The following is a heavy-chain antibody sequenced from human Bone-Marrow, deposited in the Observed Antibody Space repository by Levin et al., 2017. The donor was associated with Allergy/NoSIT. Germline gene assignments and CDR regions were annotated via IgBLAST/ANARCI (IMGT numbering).Heavy chain of an antibody. Sequence: SQTLSLTCTVSGDSLTNSKRYWGWIRQSPGKGLEWVGSIYYNGNTHYSPSLESRVTMTVDTSKNQFSLSLSSVTAADTAVYFCASSYCSSHYCNTEYFQHWGQGTLVTVSS. V-gene: IGHV4-39*01. CDR2: IYYNGNT. CDR1: GDSLTNSKRY. J-gene: IGHJ1*01. CDR3: ASSYCSSHYCNTEYFQH. D-gene: IGHD2-2*01.